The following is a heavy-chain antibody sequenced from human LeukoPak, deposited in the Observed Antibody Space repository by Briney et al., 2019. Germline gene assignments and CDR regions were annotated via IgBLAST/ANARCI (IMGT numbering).Heavy chain of an antibody. D-gene: IGHD2-21*01. CDR3: ARDLHLSVVGNWFDP. CDR2: IYTSGST. Sequence: SETLSLTCTVSGGSTSSYYWSWIRQPAGKGLEWIGRIYTSGSTNYNPSLKSRVTMSVDTSKNQFSLKLSSVTAADTAVYYCARDLHLSVVGNWFDPWGQGTLVTVSS. CDR1: GGSTSSYY. V-gene: IGHV4-4*07. J-gene: IGHJ5*02.